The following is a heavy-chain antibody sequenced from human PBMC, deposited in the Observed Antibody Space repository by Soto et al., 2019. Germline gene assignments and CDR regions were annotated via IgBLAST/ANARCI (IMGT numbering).Heavy chain of an antibody. Sequence: QLQLQESGPGLVKPSETLSLTCTVSGGSISSSSYYWGWIRQPPGKGLEWIGSIYYSGSTYYNPSLKIRVTISVDTSKNQFSLKLSSVTAADTAVYYCNSYGADYYYYYGMDVWGQGTTVTVSS. J-gene: IGHJ6*02. CDR3: NSYGADYYYYYGMDV. V-gene: IGHV4-39*01. D-gene: IGHD5-18*01. CDR1: GGSISSSSYY. CDR2: IYYSGST.